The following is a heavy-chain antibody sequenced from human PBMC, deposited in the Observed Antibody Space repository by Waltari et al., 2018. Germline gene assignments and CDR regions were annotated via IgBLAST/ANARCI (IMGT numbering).Heavy chain of an antibody. Sequence: EVQLVESGGGLVQPGGSLRLSCAASGFTFSSYAMRWVRQAPGKGLEWVSAISGSGGSTYYADSVKGRFTISRDNSKNTLYLQMNSLRAEDTAVYYCVPGGQLVGAFDIWGQGTMVTVSS. V-gene: IGHV3-23*04. J-gene: IGHJ3*02. CDR1: GFTFSSYA. CDR3: VPGGQLVGAFDI. CDR2: ISGSGGST. D-gene: IGHD6-6*01.